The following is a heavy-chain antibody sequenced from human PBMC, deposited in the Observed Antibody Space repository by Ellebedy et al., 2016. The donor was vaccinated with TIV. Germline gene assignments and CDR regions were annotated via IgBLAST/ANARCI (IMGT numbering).Heavy chain of an antibody. V-gene: IGHV1-18*01. D-gene: IGHD1-26*01. Sequence: AASVKVSCKASGYTFTSYGISWVRQAPGQGLEWMGWISPYDGRTNYAQKLQGRVTMTTDTSTSTVYMELRSLRSDDTAVYYCARDLVGATPVDYWGQGTLVTVSS. CDR1: GYTFTSYG. CDR2: ISPYDGRT. J-gene: IGHJ4*02. CDR3: ARDLVGATPVDY.